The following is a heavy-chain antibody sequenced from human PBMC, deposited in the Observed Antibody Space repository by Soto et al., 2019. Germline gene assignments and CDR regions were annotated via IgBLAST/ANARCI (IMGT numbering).Heavy chain of an antibody. J-gene: IGHJ4*02. CDR2: ISAYTGVT. D-gene: IGHD6-13*01. V-gene: IGHV1-18*01. CDR3: AKDRPRLTQQFNVVS. Sequence: QIQMVQSGPEVKNPGASVRVSCKASGYTFSEHGFSWVRQGPGQGLEWLGWISAYTGVTDYAQKFQGRLTLTTDTSTSTAYMELRSLRSDDTAVYYCAKDRPRLTQQFNVVSWGQGTLVTVSS. CDR1: GYTFSEHG.